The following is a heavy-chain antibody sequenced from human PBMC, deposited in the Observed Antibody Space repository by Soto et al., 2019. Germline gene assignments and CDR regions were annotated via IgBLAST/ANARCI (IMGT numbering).Heavy chain of an antibody. Sequence: SETVCLTCAVSGFFISSGNYWGWIRKPPGKGLEWIGSIFHGGNTYYNPSLKSRVTISVDMSKNQFSLKLNSVTAADTAVYYCARARWYDAFDVWGQGTVVTVSS. CDR3: ARARWYDAFDV. J-gene: IGHJ3*01. V-gene: IGHV4-38-2*01. CDR2: IFHGGNT. CDR1: GFFISSGNY. D-gene: IGHD2-15*01.